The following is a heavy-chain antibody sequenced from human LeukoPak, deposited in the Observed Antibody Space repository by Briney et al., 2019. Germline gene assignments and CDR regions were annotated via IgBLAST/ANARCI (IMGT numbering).Heavy chain of an antibody. CDR3: ARDFYCSRTSCYAPSFDY. D-gene: IGHD2-2*01. Sequence: AETLRLSCAVSGFSFSSYGLHWVRQAPGKGLEWVGLIGYGGTNEYYADPVNGRFTIFRDNSKNTLYLQMKSLRAEDTAVYYCARDFYCSRTSCYAPSFDYWGQGTLVTVSS. J-gene: IGHJ4*02. CDR2: IGYGGTNE. CDR1: GFSFSSYG. V-gene: IGHV3-33*01.